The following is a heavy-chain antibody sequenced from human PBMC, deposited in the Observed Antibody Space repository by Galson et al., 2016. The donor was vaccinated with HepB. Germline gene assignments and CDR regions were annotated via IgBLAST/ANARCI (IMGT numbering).Heavy chain of an antibody. V-gene: IGHV4-61*02. CDR2: IYTSGST. Sequence: TLSLTCTVSGGSISSGSYYWSWIRQSAGKGLEWIGRIYTSGSTNYNPSLKSRVTISVDTSKNLFSLNLTSVTAADTAVYYCARVRFGGVIVRLGDVEERAFDIGGQGTMVTVSS. CDR3: ARVRFGGVIVRLGDVEERAFDI. CDR1: GGSISSGSYY. J-gene: IGHJ3*02. D-gene: IGHD3-16*02.